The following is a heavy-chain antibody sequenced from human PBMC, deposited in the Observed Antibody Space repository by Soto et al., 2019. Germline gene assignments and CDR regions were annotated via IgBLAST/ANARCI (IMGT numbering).Heavy chain of an antibody. D-gene: IGHD3-22*01. CDR1: GYTFTSYG. V-gene: IGHV1-24*01. CDR2: IGPEDGKT. J-gene: IGHJ3*02. Sequence: GASVKVSCKASGYTFTSYGISWVRQAPGKGLEWMGGIGPEDGKTIYAQKFQGRVTMTEDTSTDTAYMELSSLRSEDTAVYYCATVRKWFPNAFDIWGQGTMVTVSS. CDR3: ATVRKWFPNAFDI.